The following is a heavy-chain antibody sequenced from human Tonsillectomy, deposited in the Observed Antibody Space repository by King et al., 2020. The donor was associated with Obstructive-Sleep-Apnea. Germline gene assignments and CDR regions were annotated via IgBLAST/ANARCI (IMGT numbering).Heavy chain of an antibody. J-gene: IGHJ4*02. CDR1: GFTFSNYG. V-gene: IGHV3-30*02. Sequence: QVQLVESGGGVVQPGRSLRLSCAASGFTFSNYGMHWVRQAPGKGLEWVAFIRYTGRDKFYADSVKGRFTISRDNAKNTLYLQMNSLRAEDTAVYYCAKDYGDYGDGGAYFDYWGQGTLVTVSS. D-gene: IGHD4-17*01. CDR3: AKDYGDYGDGGAYFDY. CDR2: IRYTGRDK.